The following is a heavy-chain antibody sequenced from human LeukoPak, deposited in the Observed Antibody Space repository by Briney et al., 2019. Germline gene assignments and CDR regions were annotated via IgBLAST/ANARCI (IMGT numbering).Heavy chain of an antibody. CDR2: IYYSGST. J-gene: IGHJ3*02. Sequence: PSETLSLTCTVSGGSISSYYWSWIRQPPGKGLEWIGYIYYSGSTNHNPSLKSRVTISVDTSKNQFSLKLSSVTAADTAVYYCARTTSGSYLVFRTESDAFDIWGQGTMVTVSS. D-gene: IGHD1-26*01. V-gene: IGHV4-59*01. CDR1: GGSISSYY. CDR3: ARTTSGSYLVFRTESDAFDI.